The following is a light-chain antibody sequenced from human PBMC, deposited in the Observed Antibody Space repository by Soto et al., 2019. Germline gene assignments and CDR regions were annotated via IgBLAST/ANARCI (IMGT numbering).Light chain of an antibody. CDR2: GPS. V-gene: IGKV3-15*01. Sequence: EIVMTQSPATLSVSPGEGATLSCRASQSVSSNLAWYQQRPGQAPRLLIYGPSTRATDIPARFSGSGSGTDFTLTISSLQSEDFAVYYCQQYNNWSPVTFGGGTKVEIK. CDR3: QQYNNWSPVT. CDR1: QSVSSN. J-gene: IGKJ4*01.